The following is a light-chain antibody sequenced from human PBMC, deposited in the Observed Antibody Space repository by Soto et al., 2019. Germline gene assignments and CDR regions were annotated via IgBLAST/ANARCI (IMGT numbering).Light chain of an antibody. CDR3: QQRSKWPLT. CDR2: DAS. CDR1: QSINSY. Sequence: EIVLTQSPATLSLSPGERATLSRRASQSINSYLVWYQQKPGQAPRLLIYDASNRATGIPARFSGSGSGTDFTLTISSLAPEDFAVYYCQQRSKWPLTFGGGTKVEIK. V-gene: IGKV3-11*01. J-gene: IGKJ4*01.